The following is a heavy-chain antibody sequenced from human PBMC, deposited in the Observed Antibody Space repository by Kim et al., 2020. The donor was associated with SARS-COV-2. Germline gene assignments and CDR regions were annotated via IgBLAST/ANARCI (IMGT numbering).Heavy chain of an antibody. J-gene: IGHJ3*02. CDR3: ARAPITMIVVVKAFDI. Sequence: SRQSRVTISVDTAKNQFSLKLSSVTAADTAVYYCARAPITMIVVVKAFDIWGQGTMVTVSS. D-gene: IGHD3-22*01. V-gene: IGHV4-31*02.